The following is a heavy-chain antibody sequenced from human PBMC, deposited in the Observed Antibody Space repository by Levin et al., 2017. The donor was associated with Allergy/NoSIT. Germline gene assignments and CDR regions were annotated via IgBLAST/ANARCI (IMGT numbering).Heavy chain of an antibody. V-gene: IGHV4-4*07. CDR3: ARGNRDSSGSNHYFDY. CDR2: IYPTGIT. J-gene: IGHJ4*02. Sequence: SETLSLTCSVSGGSISGFYWTWIRQPAGKGPEWIGRIYPTGITNYNPSLKSRLTMSVDTSKNQFSLKLISVTAADTAVYYCARGNRDSSGSNHYFDYWGQGTLVTVSS. D-gene: IGHD3-22*01. CDR1: GGSISGFY.